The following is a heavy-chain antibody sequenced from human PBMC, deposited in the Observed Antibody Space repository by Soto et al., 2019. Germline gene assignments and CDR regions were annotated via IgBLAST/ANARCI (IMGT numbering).Heavy chain of an antibody. V-gene: IGHV3-30-3*01. CDR2: MSHDGSSS. D-gene: IGHD2-2*01. Sequence: GGSLRLSCAASGISFSNYAMHWVRQTPDKGLEWVAVMSHDGSSSFYADSVKGRFTISRDNSKTTLYLQMNSLSTEDTAVYYCARDFPYCGSTSCYSAAPKYWGQGTLVTVSS. CDR1: GISFSNYA. CDR3: ARDFPYCGSTSCYSAAPKY. J-gene: IGHJ4*02.